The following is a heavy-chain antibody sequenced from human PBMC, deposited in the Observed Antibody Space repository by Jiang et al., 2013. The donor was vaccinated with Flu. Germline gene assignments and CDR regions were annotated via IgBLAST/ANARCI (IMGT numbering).Heavy chain of an antibody. D-gene: IGHD2-2*01. Sequence: LLKPSETLSLTCAVYGGSFSGYYWSWIRQPPGKGLEWIGEINHSGSTNYNPSLKSRVTMSLDTSKNQFSLKLVSVTAADTAAYFCAGATPGTPYASWGQGTLVTVSS. CDR2: INHSGST. J-gene: IGHJ5*02. CDR1: GGSFSGYY. CDR3: AGATPGTPYAS. V-gene: IGHV4-34*01.